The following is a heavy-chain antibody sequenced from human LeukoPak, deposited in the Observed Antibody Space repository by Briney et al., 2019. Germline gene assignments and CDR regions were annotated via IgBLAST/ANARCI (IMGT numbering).Heavy chain of an antibody. CDR2: ISYDGSNK. J-gene: IGHJ4*02. V-gene: IGHV3-30*03. CDR1: GFTFSSYG. D-gene: IGHD3-22*01. Sequence: GGSLRLSCAASGFTFSSYGMHWVRQAPGKGLEWVAVISYDGSNKYYADSVKGRFTISRDNSKNTLYLQMNSLRAEDTAVYYCARDGYYYDSSGRTLSSFDYWGQGTLVTVSS. CDR3: ARDGYYYDSSGRTLSSFDY.